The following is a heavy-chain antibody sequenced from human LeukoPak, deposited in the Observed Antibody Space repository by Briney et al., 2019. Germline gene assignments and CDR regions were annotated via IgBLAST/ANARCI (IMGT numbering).Heavy chain of an antibody. Sequence: GGSLRLSCAASGFTFSSYSMNWVRQAPGKGLEWVSYISSSSSTIYYADSVKGRFTISRDNSKNTLYLQMNSLRAEDTAVYYCARDHLYEYGMDVWGQGTTVTVSS. V-gene: IGHV3-48*01. J-gene: IGHJ6*02. CDR3: ARDHLYEYGMDV. CDR1: GFTFSSYS. CDR2: ISSSSSTI.